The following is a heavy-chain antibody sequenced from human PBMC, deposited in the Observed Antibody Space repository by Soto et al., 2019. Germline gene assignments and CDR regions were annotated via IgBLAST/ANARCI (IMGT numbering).Heavy chain of an antibody. D-gene: IGHD6-19*01. CDR3: AHSPSSGWYPTFDY. CDR1: GFSLSTSGVG. V-gene: IGHV2-5*02. J-gene: IGHJ4*02. CDR2: IYWDDDK. Sequence: QITLKESGPTLVKPTQTLTLTCTFSGFSLSTSGVGVGWIRQPPGKALEWLALIYWDDDKRYSPSLKSRLTITKDTSKNQVVLTMTHMDPVDTATYYCAHSPSSGWYPTFDYWGQGTLVTVSS.